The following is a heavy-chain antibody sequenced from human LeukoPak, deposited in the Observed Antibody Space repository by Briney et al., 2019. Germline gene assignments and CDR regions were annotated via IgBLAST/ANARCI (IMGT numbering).Heavy chain of an antibody. CDR2: IHPGDSDT. CDR1: GYTFTNYW. Sequence: GEALKISCKASGYTFTNYWIGWVRHTPGKGLEWMVIIHPGDSDTRYRTSFQGQVTMSVDESTSTAYLHWTSLKASENAIYYCPRHAGYCTGGKCYSFYYFDYWGQGTLVTVSS. J-gene: IGHJ4*02. CDR3: PRHAGYCTGGKCYSFYYFDY. V-gene: IGHV5-51*01. D-gene: IGHD2-15*01.